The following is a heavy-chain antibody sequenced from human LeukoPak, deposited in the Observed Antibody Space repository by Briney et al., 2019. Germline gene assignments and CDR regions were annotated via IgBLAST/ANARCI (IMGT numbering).Heavy chain of an antibody. CDR2: ISYDGSNK. CDR1: GFTFSSYG. Sequence: GGSLRLSCAASGFTFSSYGMHWVRQAPGKGLEWVAVISYDGSNKYYADSVKGRFTISRDNSKNTLYLQMNSLRAEDTAAYYCAKDRWQQLENYFDYWGQGTLVTVSS. V-gene: IGHV3-30*18. D-gene: IGHD6-13*01. CDR3: AKDRWQQLENYFDY. J-gene: IGHJ4*02.